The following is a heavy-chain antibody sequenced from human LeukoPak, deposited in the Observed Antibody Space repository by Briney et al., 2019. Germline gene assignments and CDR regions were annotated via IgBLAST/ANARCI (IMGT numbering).Heavy chain of an antibody. J-gene: IGHJ6*03. V-gene: IGHV3-74*01. CDR1: GFTFSSYW. Sequence: GGSLRLSRAASGFTFSSYWMHWVRQAPGKGPAWVSLINPDGRTTDYADSVKGRVTISRDNSKNTLYLQMNSLRAEDTAVYYCAPEDYYYYMDVWGKGTTVTVSS. CDR2: INPDGRTT. CDR3: APEDYYYYMDV.